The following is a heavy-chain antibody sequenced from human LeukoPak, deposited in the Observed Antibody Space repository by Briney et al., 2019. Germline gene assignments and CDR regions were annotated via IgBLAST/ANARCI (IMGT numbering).Heavy chain of an antibody. CDR2: INSDGSST. CDR3: AMGSTLVVPAAVLR. Sequence: PGGSLRLSCAASGFTFSSYWMHWVRQAPGKGLVWVSRINSDGSSTSYADSVKGRFTISRDNSKNTLSLQMNSLRAEDTAVYYCAMGSTLVVPAAVLRWGHGTMVIVSS. D-gene: IGHD2-2*02. J-gene: IGHJ3*01. V-gene: IGHV3-74*01. CDR1: GFTFSSYW.